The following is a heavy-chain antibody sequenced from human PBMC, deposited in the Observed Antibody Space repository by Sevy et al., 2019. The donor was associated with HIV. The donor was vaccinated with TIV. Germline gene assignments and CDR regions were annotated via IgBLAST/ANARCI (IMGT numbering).Heavy chain of an antibody. J-gene: IGHJ6*02. CDR1: GFTFSTYS. Sequence: GGSLRLSCATSGFTFSTYSMNWVRQAPGKGLEWVAAVSFDGSDKFYADSVKGRFTISRDNSKNRLYLQTNSLRAEDTAVYYCARDQAGPSDDYYYYYGMDLWGQGTTVTVSS. V-gene: IGHV3-30*13. CDR2: VSFDGSDK. D-gene: IGHD3-10*01. CDR3: ARDQAGPSDDYYYYYGMDL.